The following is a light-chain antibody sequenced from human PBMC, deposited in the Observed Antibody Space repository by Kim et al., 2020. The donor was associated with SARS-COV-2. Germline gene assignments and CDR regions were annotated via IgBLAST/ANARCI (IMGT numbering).Light chain of an antibody. V-gene: IGKV1-39*01. CDR2: AAS. CDR3: QQSYSTLYT. J-gene: IGKJ2*01. CDR1: QSISSY. Sequence: SASVGDRVTITCRASQSISSYLNWYQQKPGNAPKLLIYAASSLQSGVPSRFSGSGSGTDFTLTISSLQPEDFATYYCQQSYSTLYTFGQGTKLEI.